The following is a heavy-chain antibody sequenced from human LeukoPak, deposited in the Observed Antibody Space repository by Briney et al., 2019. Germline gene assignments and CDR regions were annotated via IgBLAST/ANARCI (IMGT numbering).Heavy chain of an antibody. V-gene: IGHV3-74*01. CDR2: INSDGSTT. D-gene: IGHD6-13*01. CDR1: GFAFSSNW. Sequence: PGGSLRLSCAASGFAFSSNWMHWVRQAPGKGLVCVSRINSDGSTTTYADSVKGRFTISRDNAKNTVYLQMNSLTAEDTGVYYCTRRSAAAGTIDYWGQGTLVTVSS. CDR3: TRRSAAAGTIDY. J-gene: IGHJ4*02.